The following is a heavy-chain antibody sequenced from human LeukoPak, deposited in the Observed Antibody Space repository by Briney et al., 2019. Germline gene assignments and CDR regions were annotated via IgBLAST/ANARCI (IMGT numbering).Heavy chain of an antibody. CDR1: GFTFSDYY. J-gene: IGHJ4*02. V-gene: IGHV3-23*01. D-gene: IGHD3-22*01. Sequence: PGGSLRLSCAASGFTFSDYYMSWVRQAPGKGLEWVSAISGSGGSTYYADSVKGRFTISRDNSKNTLYLQMNSLRAEDTAVYYCAVIPLRSGYYIDYWGQGTLVTVSS. CDR2: ISGSGGST. CDR3: AVIPLRSGYYIDY.